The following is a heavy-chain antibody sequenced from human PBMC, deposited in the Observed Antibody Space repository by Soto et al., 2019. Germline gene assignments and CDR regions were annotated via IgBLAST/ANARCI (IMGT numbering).Heavy chain of an antibody. CDR1: EGTFSSYA. V-gene: IGHV1-69*01. D-gene: IGHD2-15*01. J-gene: IGHJ5*02. CDR3: ARKPGFSGGSRNNWFDP. CDR2: IIPIFGTA. Sequence: QVQLVQSGAEVKKPGSSVKVSCKASEGTFSSYAISWVRQAPGQGLEWMGGIIPIFGTANYAQKFQGRVTITADESTSTAYMELSNLRSEDTAVYYCARKPGFSGGSRNNWFDPLGQGTLVTVSS.